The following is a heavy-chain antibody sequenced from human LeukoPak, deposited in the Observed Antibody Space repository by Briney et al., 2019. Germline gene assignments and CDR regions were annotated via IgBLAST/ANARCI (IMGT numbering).Heavy chain of an antibody. CDR2: ISAYNGNT. CDR1: GYTFTSYG. Sequence: APVKVSCKASGYTFTSYGISWVRQAPGQGLEWMGWISAYNGNTNYAQKLQGRVTMTTDTSTSTAYMELRSLRSDDTAVYYCARDSRPDTPFDYWGQGTLVTVSS. CDR3: ARDSRPDTPFDY. J-gene: IGHJ4*02. V-gene: IGHV1-18*01. D-gene: IGHD2-15*01.